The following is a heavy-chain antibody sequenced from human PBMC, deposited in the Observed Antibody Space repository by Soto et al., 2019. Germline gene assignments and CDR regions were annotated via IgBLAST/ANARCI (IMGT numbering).Heavy chain of an antibody. V-gene: IGHV3-7*01. J-gene: IGHJ3*02. D-gene: IGHD2-2*01. CDR2: IKPDGSVK. Sequence: GGSLRLSCAASRFSFSNHWMSWVRQAPGKGLEWVANIKPDGSVKYYVDSVKGRFTVSRDNAKNTLYLQMNSLGVEDTAVYYCAREILVPAVFDAFDIWGQGTMVTVSS. CDR3: AREILVPAVFDAFDI. CDR1: RFSFSNHW.